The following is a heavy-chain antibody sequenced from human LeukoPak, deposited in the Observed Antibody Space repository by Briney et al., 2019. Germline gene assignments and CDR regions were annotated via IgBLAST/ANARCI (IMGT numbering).Heavy chain of an antibody. CDR1: GGTFSSYA. V-gene: IGHV1-69*05. Sequence: GASVKVSCKASGGTFSSYAISWVRQAPGQGLEWMGGIIPIFGTANYAQKFQGRVTITTDESTSTAYMELSSLRSEDTAVYYCARGEVPAAAPDYWGQGTLVTVSS. CDR3: ARGEVPAAAPDY. J-gene: IGHJ4*02. D-gene: IGHD2-2*01. CDR2: IIPIFGTA.